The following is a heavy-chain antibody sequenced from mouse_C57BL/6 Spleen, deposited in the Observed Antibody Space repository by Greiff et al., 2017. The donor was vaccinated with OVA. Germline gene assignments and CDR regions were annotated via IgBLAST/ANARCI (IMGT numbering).Heavy chain of an antibody. Sequence: QVQLQQSGPELVRPGVSVKISCKGSGYTFTDYAMHWVKQSHAKSLEWIGVISTYYGDASYNQKFKDKATMTVDKSSSTAYMELARLTYEDSAVYYSVITAVVDYFGYWGKGTTLTVSS. CDR1: GYTFTDYA. J-gene: IGHJ2*01. CDR2: ISTYYGDA. CDR3: VITAVVDYFGY. D-gene: IGHD1-1*01. V-gene: IGHV1-67*01.